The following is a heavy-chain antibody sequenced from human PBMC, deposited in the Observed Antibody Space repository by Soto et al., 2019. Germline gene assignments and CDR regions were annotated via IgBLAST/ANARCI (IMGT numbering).Heavy chain of an antibody. CDR3: ARDYYDSSGSSYYYYGMDV. Sequence: QVQLVESGGGLAKPGGSLRLSCAASGFTFSDYYMSWIRQAPGKGLEWVSYISSSSSYTNYADSVKGRFTISRDNAKNSLYLQMNSLRAEDTAVYYCARDYYDSSGSSYYYYGMDVWGQGTTVTVSS. CDR2: ISSSSSYT. CDR1: GFTFSDYY. D-gene: IGHD3-22*01. V-gene: IGHV3-11*06. J-gene: IGHJ6*02.